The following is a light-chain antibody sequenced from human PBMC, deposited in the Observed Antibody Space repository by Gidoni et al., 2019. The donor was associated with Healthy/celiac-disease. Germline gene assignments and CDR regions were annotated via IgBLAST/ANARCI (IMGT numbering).Light chain of an antibody. CDR3: QSYDSSLSGSRV. CDR1: SSNIGAGYD. CDR2: GNS. J-gene: IGLJ1*01. Sequence: QSVLTQPPSVSGAPGQRVTISCTGRSSNIGAGYDVPWYQQLPGTAPKLLIDGNSNRPSGVPDRFSGSKSGTSASLAITGLQAEDEADYYCQSYDSSLSGSRVFGTGTKVTVL. V-gene: IGLV1-40*01.